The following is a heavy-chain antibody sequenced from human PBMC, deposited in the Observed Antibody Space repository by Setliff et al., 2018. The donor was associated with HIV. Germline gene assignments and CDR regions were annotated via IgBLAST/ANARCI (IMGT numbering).Heavy chain of an antibody. D-gene: IGHD3-10*01. V-gene: IGHV3-48*01. J-gene: IGHJ5*02. CDR1: GFTFSDCS. Sequence: GGSLRLSCAASGFTFSDCSMNWVRQAPGKGLEWISYITSTGSTIFYADSVKGRFTISRDNDKNSVHLQMTSLRAEDKAVYYCASFGSGSYINWFGPWGQVTLVAVSS. CDR2: ITSTGSTI. CDR3: ASFGSGSYINWFGP.